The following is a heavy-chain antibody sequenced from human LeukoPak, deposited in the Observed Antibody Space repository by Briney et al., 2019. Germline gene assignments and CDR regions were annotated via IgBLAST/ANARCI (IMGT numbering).Heavy chain of an antibody. D-gene: IGHD1-20*01. V-gene: IGHV3-43*02. Sequence: PGGSLRLSCAASGFTFDDYAMHWVRQAPGKGLEWVSLISGDGGSTYYADSVKGRFTISRDNSKNSLYLQMNSLRTEDTALYYCAKPFDGNWNDVPFDYWGQGTLVTVPS. CDR1: GFTFDDYA. CDR3: AKPFDGNWNDVPFDY. J-gene: IGHJ4*02. CDR2: ISGDGGST.